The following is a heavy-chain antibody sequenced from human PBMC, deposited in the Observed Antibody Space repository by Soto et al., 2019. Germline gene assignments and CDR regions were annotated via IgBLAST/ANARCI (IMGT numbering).Heavy chain of an antibody. CDR3: ARNLVRGVLRFDP. D-gene: IGHD3-10*01. CDR1: GGSISSYY. CDR2: IFDRGRT. Sequence: SETLSLTCIVSGGSISSYYWSWIRQTPGKELEWIGNIFDRGRTNYNPSLKSRVTISLNTSKNQFSLKLTSVTAADTAVYYCARNLVRGVLRFDPWGQGTLVTVSS. V-gene: IGHV4-59*08. J-gene: IGHJ5*02.